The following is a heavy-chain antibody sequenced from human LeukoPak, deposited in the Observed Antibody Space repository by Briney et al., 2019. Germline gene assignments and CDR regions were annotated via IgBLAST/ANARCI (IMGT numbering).Heavy chain of an antibody. J-gene: IGHJ3*02. D-gene: IGHD1-26*01. Sequence: VASVKVSCKASGYTFTGYYMHWVRQAPGQGLEWMGWIHPNSGGTNYAQTLQGRVTMTTDTSTSTAYMELRSLRSDDTAVYYCASPRIVGAPGAFDIWGQGTMVTVSS. V-gene: IGHV1-2*02. CDR1: GYTFTGYY. CDR3: ASPRIVGAPGAFDI. CDR2: IHPNSGGT.